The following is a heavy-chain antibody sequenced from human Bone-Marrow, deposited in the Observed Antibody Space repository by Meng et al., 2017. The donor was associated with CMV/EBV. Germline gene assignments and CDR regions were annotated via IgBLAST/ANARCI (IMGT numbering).Heavy chain of an antibody. CDR3: AKGRYYDSSGSLGSDY. CDR2: ISSSSTI. Sequence: GESLKISCAASGFTFSSYGMHWVRQAPGKGLEWVSSISSSSTIYYADSVKGRFTISRDNAKNSLYLQMNSLRAEDTAVYYCAKGRYYDSSGSLGSDYWGQGTLVTVSS. D-gene: IGHD3-22*01. J-gene: IGHJ4*02. CDR1: GFTFSSYG. V-gene: IGHV3-69-1*01.